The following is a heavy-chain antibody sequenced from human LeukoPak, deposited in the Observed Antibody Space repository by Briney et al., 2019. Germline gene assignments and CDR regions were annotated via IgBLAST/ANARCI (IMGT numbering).Heavy chain of an antibody. D-gene: IGHD1-26*01. CDR1: GGSISSYY. Sequence: SETLSLTCSVSGGSISSYYWSWIRQPPGKGPEWIGYISDSGSTNYKPSLKSRVTISLDTSRNQFTLRLTSVTTADTAVYFCAQATTTFDDWGPGTLVTVSS. CDR3: AQATTTFDD. V-gene: IGHV4-59*01. J-gene: IGHJ4*02. CDR2: ISDSGST.